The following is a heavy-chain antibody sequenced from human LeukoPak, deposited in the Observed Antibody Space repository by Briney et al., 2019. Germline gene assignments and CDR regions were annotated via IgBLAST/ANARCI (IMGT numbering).Heavy chain of an antibody. D-gene: IGHD3-10*01. J-gene: IGHJ4*02. CDR2: IYYSGST. Sequence: SETLSLTCTVSGGSISSSSYYWGWIRQPPGKGLEWIGSIYYSGSTYYNPSLKSRVTISVDTSKNQFSLKLSSVTAADTAVYYCARLYGSGSYYPDYWGQGTLVTVSS. V-gene: IGHV4-39*01. CDR3: ARLYGSGSYYPDY. CDR1: GGSISSSSYY.